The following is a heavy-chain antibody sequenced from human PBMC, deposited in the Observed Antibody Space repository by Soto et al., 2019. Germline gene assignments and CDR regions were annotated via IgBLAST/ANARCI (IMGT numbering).Heavy chain of an antibody. CDR2: IWYDGSNE. CDR3: ARDNLGDCSYNTCPRWFAP. V-gene: IGHV3-33*08. Sequence: PGGSLRLSCAASGFTFISYGMHWVLQAPCKGLEWVAVIWYDGSNEYYADSVKGRFTISRDNSKNTVYLQMNSLRAEDTAVYYCARDNLGDCSYNTCPRWFAPCAQRTPVPVAS. J-gene: IGHJ5*02. D-gene: IGHD3-10*01. CDR1: GFTFISYG.